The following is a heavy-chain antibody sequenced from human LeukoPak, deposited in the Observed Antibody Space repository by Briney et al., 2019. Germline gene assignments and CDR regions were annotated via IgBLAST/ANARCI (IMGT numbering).Heavy chain of an antibody. Sequence: GASVKVSCRASGYTFTSYGISWVRQAPGQGLEWMGRIIPILGIANYAQKFQGRVTITADKSTSTAYMELSSLRSEDTAVYYCARDLTTVTIVGFDYWGQGTLVTVSP. CDR1: GYTFTSYG. J-gene: IGHJ4*02. V-gene: IGHV1-69*04. CDR2: IIPILGIA. D-gene: IGHD4-17*01. CDR3: ARDLTTVTIVGFDY.